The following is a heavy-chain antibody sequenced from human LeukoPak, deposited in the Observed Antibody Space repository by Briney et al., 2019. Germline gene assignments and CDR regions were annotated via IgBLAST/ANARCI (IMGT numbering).Heavy chain of an antibody. Sequence: ASVKVSCKASGYTFTGYYMHWVRQAPGQGLEWMGWINPNSGGTNYAQKFQGRVTMTRDTSISTAYMELSRLRSDDTAVYYCARSLEGYCTNGVCYVPDYWGQGTLVTVSS. CDR2: INPNSGGT. CDR3: ARSLEGYCTNGVCYVPDY. D-gene: IGHD2-8*01. J-gene: IGHJ4*02. V-gene: IGHV1-2*02. CDR1: GYTFTGYY.